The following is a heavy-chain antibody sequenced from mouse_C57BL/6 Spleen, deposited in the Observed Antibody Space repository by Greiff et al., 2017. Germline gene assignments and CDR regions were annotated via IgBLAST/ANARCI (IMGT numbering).Heavy chain of an antibody. Sequence: QVQLQQPGAELVKPGASVKMSCKASGYTFTSYWITWVKQRPGQGLEWIGDIYPGSGSTNYNEKFKSKATLTVDTSSSTAYMQLRSLTSEDSAVYYCARNSNYEAWFACWGQGTLVTVSA. V-gene: IGHV1-55*01. J-gene: IGHJ3*01. CDR1: GYTFTSYW. D-gene: IGHD2-5*01. CDR2: IYPGSGST. CDR3: ARNSNYEAWFAC.